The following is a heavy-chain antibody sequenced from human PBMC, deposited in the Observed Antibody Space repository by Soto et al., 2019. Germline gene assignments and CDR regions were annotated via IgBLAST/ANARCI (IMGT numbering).Heavy chain of an antibody. CDR2: IYWDDDK. CDR1: GFSLSTSGVG. V-gene: IGHV2-5*02. D-gene: IGHD2-2*02. Sequence: SGPTLVNPTQTLTLTCTFSGFSLSTSGVGVGWIRQPPGKALEWLALIYWDDDKRYSPSLKSRLTITKDTSKNQVVLTMTNMDPVDTATYYCAHSPRYCSSTSCYTYHYYYYYGMDVWGQGTTVTVSS. J-gene: IGHJ6*02. CDR3: AHSPRYCSSTSCYTYHYYYYYGMDV.